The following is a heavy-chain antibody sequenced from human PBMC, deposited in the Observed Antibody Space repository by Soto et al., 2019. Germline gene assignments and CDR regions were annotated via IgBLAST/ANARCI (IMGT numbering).Heavy chain of an antibody. D-gene: IGHD6-25*01. CDR2: IKNKANSYTT. V-gene: IGHV3-72*01. Sequence: EVQLVESGGGLVQPEGSLRLSCAASGFTFSDHYMDWVRQAPGKGLEWVGRIKNKANSYTTEYAAPVKGRFIISRDDSKNSVFLQMNRLKADGRAVYYCTRVRLGSGRSSDYWGQGILVTVSS. CDR1: GFTFSDHY. CDR3: TRVRLGSGRSSDY. J-gene: IGHJ4*02.